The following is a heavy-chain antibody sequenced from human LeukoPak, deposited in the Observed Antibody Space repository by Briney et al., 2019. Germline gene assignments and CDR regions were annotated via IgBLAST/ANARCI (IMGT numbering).Heavy chain of an antibody. V-gene: IGHV1-18*01. D-gene: IGHD2-15*01. J-gene: IGHJ5*02. CDR1: GYTFTNYG. Sequence: ASVKVSCKASGYTFTNYGISWVRQAPGQGLEWMGWISAYNANTNYAQKFQDRVTMTTDTSTSTASLELGSLRSDDTAVYYCARDRGYCSGGSCLTYFDPWGQGTLVTVSS. CDR2: ISAYNANT. CDR3: ARDRGYCSGGSCLTYFDP.